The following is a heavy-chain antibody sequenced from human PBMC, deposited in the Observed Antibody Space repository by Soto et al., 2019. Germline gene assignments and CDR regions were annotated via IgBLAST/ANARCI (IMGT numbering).Heavy chain of an antibody. CDR2: IWYDGSNE. CDR3: AVLLAPFDY. D-gene: IGHD3-10*01. CDR1: GFIFSSYV. V-gene: IGHV3-33*01. J-gene: IGHJ4*02. Sequence: GGSLILSCALSGFIFSSYVMNWVRQAPGKGLEWVAVIWYDGSNEYYADSVKGRFTISRDNAKNTLYLQMNSLRVDDSAVYYCAVLLAPFDYWGQGTLVNVSS.